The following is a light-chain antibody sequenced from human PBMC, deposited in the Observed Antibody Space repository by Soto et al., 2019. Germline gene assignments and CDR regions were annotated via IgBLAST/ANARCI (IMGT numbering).Light chain of an antibody. CDR3: QVWDTTKDHPI. V-gene: IGLV3-21*04. CDR2: YDF. Sequence: SYDLTQRPSVSVAPEKTARITCGGDNIGDKAVNWYQHRPGQAPVLVIYYDFERPSGIHERFSGSNSGNTATLTISRVEAGDEADYYCQVWDTTKDHPIFGGGTKVTVL. CDR1: NIGDKA. J-gene: IGLJ2*01.